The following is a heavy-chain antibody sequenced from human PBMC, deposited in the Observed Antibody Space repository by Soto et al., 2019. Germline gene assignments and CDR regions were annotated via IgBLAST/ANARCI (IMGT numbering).Heavy chain of an antibody. Sequence: QVQLVQSGAEMKKPGSSVKVSCKASGDTFSSYTFTWVRQAPGQGLEWMGGILPIFGTTNYAQKFQGRITITAEESTSTAYLELSSLRSEETAVYYCARMTTVWGESAYFHYWGQGTLVTVSS. CDR2: ILPIFGTT. D-gene: IGHD4-17*01. CDR1: GDTFSSYT. V-gene: IGHV1-69*12. CDR3: ARMTTVWGESAYFHY. J-gene: IGHJ4*02.